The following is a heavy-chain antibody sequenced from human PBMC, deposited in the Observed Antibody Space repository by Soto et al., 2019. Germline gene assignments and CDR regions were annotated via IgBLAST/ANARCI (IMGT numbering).Heavy chain of an antibody. Sequence: TSETLSLTCDVSRYSINNNNWWNWVRQPPGGGLEWIGELHHGGSTNYNPSLESRATFSVDISKNQFFLKLSSVTAADTAVYYCTKNSAYALDYWGQGTLVTVS. J-gene: IGHJ4*02. CDR1: RYSINNNNW. D-gene: IGHD5-12*01. CDR3: TKNSAYALDY. CDR2: LHHGGST. V-gene: IGHV4-4*02.